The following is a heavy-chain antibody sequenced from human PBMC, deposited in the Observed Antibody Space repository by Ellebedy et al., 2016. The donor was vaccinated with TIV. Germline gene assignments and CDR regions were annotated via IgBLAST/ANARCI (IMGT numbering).Heavy chain of an antibody. CDR3: ARDVFWSDGLDV. Sequence: MPSETLSLTCTVSGDSITSSTYLWGWIRQPPGKGLEWIATIHDRGTTYYNPSLKSRVAISLDIFKDQFSLRLDSVTAADTAVYYCARDVFWSDGLDVWGQGTTVIVSS. V-gene: IGHV4-39*07. CDR2: IHDRGTT. D-gene: IGHD1-1*01. J-gene: IGHJ6*02. CDR1: GDSITSSTYL.